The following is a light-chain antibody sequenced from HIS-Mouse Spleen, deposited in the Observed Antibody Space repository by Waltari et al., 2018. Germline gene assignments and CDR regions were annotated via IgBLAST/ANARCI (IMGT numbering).Light chain of an antibody. CDR1: ALRKKY. V-gene: IGLV3-10*01. J-gene: IGLJ2*01. CDR3: YSTDSSGNHRV. CDR2: EDS. Sequence: SYELTQPPSVSVSPGQTPRITCSGDALRKKYAYWYQQKSGQAPVLVIYEDSNRPSGIPERFSGSSSGTMATLTISGAQVEDEADYYCYSTDSSGNHRVFGGGTKLTVL.